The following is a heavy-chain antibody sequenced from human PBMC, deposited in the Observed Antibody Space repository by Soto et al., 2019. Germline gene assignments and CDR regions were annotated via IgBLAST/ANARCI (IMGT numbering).Heavy chain of an antibody. CDR3: ARCGAKRGGSWGYYYVMYV. Sequence: SETLSLTCAVYGGSFSGYYWSWIRQPPGKGLEWIGEINHSGSTNYNPSLKSRVTISVDTSKNQFSLKLSSVTAADTAVYYCARCGAKRGGSWGYYYVMYVWGKGTTVPVAS. CDR1: GGSFSGYY. D-gene: IGHD6-13*01. J-gene: IGHJ6*04. CDR2: INHSGST. V-gene: IGHV4-34*01.